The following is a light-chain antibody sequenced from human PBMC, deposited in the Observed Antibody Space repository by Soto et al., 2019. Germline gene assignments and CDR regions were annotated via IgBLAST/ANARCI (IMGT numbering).Light chain of an antibody. V-gene: IGLV2-14*01. CDR2: EVS. Sequence: VLTQPASVSGSPGQSITISCTGTSSDVGGYIYVSWCQQHPGKAPKLMIYEVSNRPSGVSNRFSGSKSGNTASLTISGLQAEDEADYYCSSYSRSSFYVFGTGTKVTVL. CDR3: SSYSRSSFYV. J-gene: IGLJ1*01. CDR1: SSDVGGYIY.